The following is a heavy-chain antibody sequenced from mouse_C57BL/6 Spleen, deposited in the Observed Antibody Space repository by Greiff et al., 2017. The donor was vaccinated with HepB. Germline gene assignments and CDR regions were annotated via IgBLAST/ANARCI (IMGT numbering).Heavy chain of an antibody. CDR1: GYTFTSYW. J-gene: IGHJ2*01. CDR2: IYPGNSDT. CDR3: VTTLVATDFDY. D-gene: IGHD1-1*01. V-gene: IGHV1-5*01. Sequence: EVQLQQSGTVLARPGASVKMSCKTSGYTFTSYWMHWVKQRPGQGLEWIGAIYPGNSDTSYNQKFKGKAKLTAVTTASTAYMELSSLTNEDSAVYYCVTTLVATDFDYWGQGTTLTVSS.